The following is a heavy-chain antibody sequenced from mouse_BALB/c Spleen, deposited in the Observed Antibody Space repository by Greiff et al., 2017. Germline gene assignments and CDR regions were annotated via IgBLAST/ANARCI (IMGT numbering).Heavy chain of an antibody. D-gene: IGHD1-1*01. J-gene: IGHJ2*01. CDR1: GYTFTDYN. CDR2: INPNNGGT. V-gene: IGHV1-18*01. Sequence: VHVKQSGPELVKPGASVKIPCKASGYTFTDYNMDWVKQSHGKSLEWIGDINPNNGGTIYNQKFKGKATLTVDKSSSTAYMELSSLTSEDTAVYYCARRDYYSSRSYYFDYWGQGTTLTVSS. CDR3: ARRDYYSSRSYYFDY.